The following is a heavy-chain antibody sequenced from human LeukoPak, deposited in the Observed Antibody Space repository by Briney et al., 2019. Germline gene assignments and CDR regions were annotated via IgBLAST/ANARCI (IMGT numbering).Heavy chain of an antibody. Sequence: SVKVSCKASGGTFSSYAISWVRQAPGQGLEWMGGIIPIFGTANYAQKFQGRVTITTDESTSPAYMELSSLRSEDTAVYYCARGPAGRITMVRGVTTYYYYYMDVWGKGTTVTVSS. D-gene: IGHD3-10*01. J-gene: IGHJ6*03. V-gene: IGHV1-69*05. CDR3: ARGPAGRITMVRGVTTYYYYYMDV. CDR2: IIPIFGTA. CDR1: GGTFSSYA.